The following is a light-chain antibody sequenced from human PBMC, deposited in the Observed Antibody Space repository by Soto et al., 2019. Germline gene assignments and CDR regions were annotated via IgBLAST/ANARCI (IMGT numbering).Light chain of an antibody. V-gene: IGKV1-39*01. Sequence: DIQMTQSPSSLSASVGDRVTITCGASQTISSYLNWYQQSPGKAPKLLIYAASSLQSGVPSRYSGSGTGTDFTLTISSLQPEDFATYYCQQSSNIPYTFGQGTKLEIK. J-gene: IGKJ2*01. CDR3: QQSSNIPYT. CDR2: AAS. CDR1: QTISSY.